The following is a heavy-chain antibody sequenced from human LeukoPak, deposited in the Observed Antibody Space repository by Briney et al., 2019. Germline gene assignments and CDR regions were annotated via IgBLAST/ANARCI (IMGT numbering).Heavy chain of an antibody. Sequence: PGGSLRLSCAASGFTFSSYKMNWVRQAPGKGLEWVSYISSSGSTIYYADSVKGRFTISRDNAKNSLYPQMNSLRAEDTAVYYCAELGITMIGGVWGKGTTVTISS. CDR3: AELGITMIGGV. J-gene: IGHJ6*04. CDR1: GFTFSSYK. D-gene: IGHD3-10*02. CDR2: ISSSGSTI. V-gene: IGHV3-48*03.